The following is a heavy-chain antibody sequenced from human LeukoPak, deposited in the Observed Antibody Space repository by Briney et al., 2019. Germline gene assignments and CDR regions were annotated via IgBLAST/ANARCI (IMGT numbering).Heavy chain of an antibody. CDR1: GFTFSSYG. CDR3: AKDGYTEWLGLYYFDY. Sequence: GGSLRLSCAASGFTFSSYGMSWVRQAPGKGLEWVSTISGSGGRTYHADSVKGRFTISRDNSKNTLYLQMNSLRAEDTALYYCAKDGYTEWLGLYYFDYWGQGTLVTVSS. J-gene: IGHJ4*02. V-gene: IGHV3-23*01. D-gene: IGHD6-19*01. CDR2: ISGSGGRT.